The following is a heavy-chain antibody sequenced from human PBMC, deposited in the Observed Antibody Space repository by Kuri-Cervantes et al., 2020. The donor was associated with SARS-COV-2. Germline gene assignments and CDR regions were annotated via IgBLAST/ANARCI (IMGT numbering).Heavy chain of an antibody. V-gene: IGHV3-33*06. Sequence: GESLKISCAASGFTFSSYGMHWVRQAPGKGLEWVAVIWYDGSNKYYADSVKGRFTISRDNSKNTLYLQMNTLRAEDTAVYYCAKDNSENGRGYWYFDLWGRGTLVTVSS. CDR1: GFTFSSYG. D-gene: IGHD1-1*01. CDR3: AKDNSENGRGYWYFDL. J-gene: IGHJ2*01. CDR2: IWYDGSNK.